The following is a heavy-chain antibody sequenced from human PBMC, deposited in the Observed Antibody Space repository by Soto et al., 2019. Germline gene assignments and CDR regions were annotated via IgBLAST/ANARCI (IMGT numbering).Heavy chain of an antibody. CDR3: ARELTTPGGDAFDI. Sequence: QVQLVESGGGVVQPGRSLRLSCAASGFTFSSYGMHWVRQAPGNGLEWVAVILYDGSNKYYADSVKGRFTISRDNSKNTMYLQMNSLRAEDTAVYYCARELTTPGGDAFDIWVQGTMVTVSS. V-gene: IGHV3-33*01. J-gene: IGHJ3*02. D-gene: IGHD2-2*01. CDR1: GFTFSSYG. CDR2: ILYDGSNK.